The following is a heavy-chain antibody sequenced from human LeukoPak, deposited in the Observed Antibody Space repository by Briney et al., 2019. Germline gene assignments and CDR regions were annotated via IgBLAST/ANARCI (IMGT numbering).Heavy chain of an antibody. CDR1: RYTLTELS. V-gene: IGHV1-24*01. D-gene: IGHD6-13*01. CDR2: FDPEDGET. Sequence: ASVKVSCKVSRYTLTELSMHWVRQAPGKGLEWMGGFDPEDGETIYAQKFQGRVTMTEGTSTDTAYMELSSLRSEDTAVYYCATGIAAAGTPWGGYYYGMDVWGQGTTVTVSS. CDR3: ATGIAAAGTPWGGYYYGMDV. J-gene: IGHJ6*02.